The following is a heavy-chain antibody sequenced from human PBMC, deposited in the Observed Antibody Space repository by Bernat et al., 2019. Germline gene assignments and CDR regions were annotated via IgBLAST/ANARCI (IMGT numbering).Heavy chain of an antibody. D-gene: IGHD1-26*01. CDR1: GFTFNYYG. V-gene: IGHV3-30*18. Sequence: QVQLVESGGGVVQPGRSLRLSCAASGFTFNYYGMHWVRQAPGKGLEWVAVISYDGKNKYYVDPVKGRFSISRDNSKDTVFLQMNNLRAEDTAVYYCAKDRHIVGSTSPDYWGQGTLVTVSS. J-gene: IGHJ4*02. CDR2: ISYDGKNK. CDR3: AKDRHIVGSTSPDY.